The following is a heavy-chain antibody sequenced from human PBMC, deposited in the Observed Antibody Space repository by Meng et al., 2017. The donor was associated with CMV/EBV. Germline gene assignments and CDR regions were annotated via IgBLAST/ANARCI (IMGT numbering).Heavy chain of an antibody. CDR3: AGYSEPDY. V-gene: IGHV3-30-3*01. CDR1: GFTSSSYA. D-gene: IGHD2-15*01. J-gene: IGHJ4*02. Sequence: QVQLLETVGGWVQPGRSRRPSVEASGFTSSSYAMHWFHQAPGKGLEWVAVISYDGGNQYYADSVKGRFTISRDNSKNTLYLQMNSLRAEDTAVYYCAGYSEPDYWGQGTLVTVSS. CDR2: ISYDGGNQ.